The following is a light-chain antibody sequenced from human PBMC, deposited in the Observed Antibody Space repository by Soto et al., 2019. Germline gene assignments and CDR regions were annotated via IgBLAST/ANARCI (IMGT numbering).Light chain of an antibody. V-gene: IGLV2-11*01. CDR1: SSDLGGYNY. Sequence: QSALTQPRSVSGSPGQSVTISCTGTSSDLGGYNYVSWYQQHPGKAPKLIIYDVTKRPSGVPDRFSGSKSGNTASLTISGLQAEDEADYCCCSYAGSYTYLFGTGTKVTVL. J-gene: IGLJ1*01. CDR3: CSYAGSYTYL. CDR2: DVT.